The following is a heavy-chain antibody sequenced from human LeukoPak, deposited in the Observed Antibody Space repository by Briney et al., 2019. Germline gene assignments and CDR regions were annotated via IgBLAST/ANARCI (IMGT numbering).Heavy chain of an antibody. CDR3: AREGGAGGTIDY. V-gene: IGHV3-53*01. CDR1: GLTVSSNY. D-gene: IGHD2-8*01. J-gene: IGHJ4*02. CDR2: LYSGGST. Sequence: GGSLRLSCAASGLTVSSNYMSWVRQAPGKGLEWVSVLYSGGSTKYADSVRGRFTISRDNSKNTLYLQMNSLRAEDTAVYYCAREGGAGGTIDYWGQGTLVTVSS.